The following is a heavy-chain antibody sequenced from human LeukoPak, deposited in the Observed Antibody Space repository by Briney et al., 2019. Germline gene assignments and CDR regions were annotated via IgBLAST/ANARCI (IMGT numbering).Heavy chain of an antibody. CDR1: DDSITIYY. CDR3: ARASSDSSSWYGYYYYYMDV. J-gene: IGHJ6*03. D-gene: IGHD6-13*01. CDR2: INHSGST. Sequence: SETLSLTCTVSDDSITIYYWSWIRQPPGKGLEWIGEINHSGSTNYNPSLKSRVTISVDTSKNQFSLKLSSVTAADTAVYYCARASSDSSSWYGYYYYYMDVWGKGTTVTVSS. V-gene: IGHV4-34*01.